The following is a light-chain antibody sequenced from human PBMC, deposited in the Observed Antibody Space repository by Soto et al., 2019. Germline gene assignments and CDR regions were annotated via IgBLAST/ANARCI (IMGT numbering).Light chain of an antibody. Sequence: IQLTQSPSSLSASVGDSVTNTCRASQDISSYLAWYQQKPGKAPKLLIYAASSLQSEVPSRFSGSGSGTDFTLTISSLQPEDFATYYCQQLNSYPSTFGQGTRLEIK. J-gene: IGKJ5*01. CDR2: AAS. CDR1: QDISSY. V-gene: IGKV1-9*01. CDR3: QQLNSYPST.